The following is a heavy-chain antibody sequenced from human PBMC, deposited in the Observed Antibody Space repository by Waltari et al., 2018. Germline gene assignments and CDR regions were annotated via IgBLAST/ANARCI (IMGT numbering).Heavy chain of an antibody. CDR2: VDHSGSA. J-gene: IGHJ4*02. CDR3: ARDARDWEAVANTYFDS. V-gene: IGHV4-34*02. D-gene: IGHD6-19*01. CDR1: GGPFSGYY. Sequence: QVQLQQWGAGLLKPSETLSLTCAVYGGPFSGYYWSWIRQPPGKGLEWIGEVDHSGSANYSPSLKSRATRSVDTSKKQFSLTLTSVTAADTAVYYCARDARDWEAVANTYFDSWGQGTLVAVSS.